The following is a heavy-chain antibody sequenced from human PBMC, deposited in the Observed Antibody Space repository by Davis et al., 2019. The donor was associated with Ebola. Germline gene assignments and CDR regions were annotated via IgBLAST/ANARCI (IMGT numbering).Heavy chain of an antibody. CDR1: GFTLSSYA. D-gene: IGHD3-10*01. CDR2: ISYDGSNK. V-gene: IGHV3-30-3*01. CDR3: AKNLFGRSSFGEF. J-gene: IGHJ4*02. Sequence: GESLKISCAASGFTLSSYAMHWVRQAPGKGLEWVAVISYDGSNKYYADSVKGRFTISRDNSKNTLYLQMNSLRAEDTAVYYCAKNLFGRSSFGEFWGQGTLVTVSS.